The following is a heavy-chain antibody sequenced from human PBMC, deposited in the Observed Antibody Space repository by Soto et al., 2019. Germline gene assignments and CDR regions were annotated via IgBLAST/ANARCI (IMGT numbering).Heavy chain of an antibody. CDR2: ISAHNGNT. CDR3: ARGRYGDY. Sequence: QVHLVQSGAEVKKPGASVKVSCKASGYTFTSYGITWVRQAPRQGLEWMGWISAHNGNTVYAQKLQGRVIVTRDTPTSTAYMELRSVKSDDTAVYYCARGRYGDYWGQGALVTVSS. CDR1: GYTFTSYG. D-gene: IGHD1-1*01. V-gene: IGHV1-18*01. J-gene: IGHJ4*02.